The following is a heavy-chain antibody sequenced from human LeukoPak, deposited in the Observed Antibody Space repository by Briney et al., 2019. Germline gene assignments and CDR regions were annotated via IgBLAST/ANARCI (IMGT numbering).Heavy chain of an antibody. Sequence: SETLSLTCTVSGGSISSYYWSWIRQPPGQGLEWIGYIYYSGSTNYNPSLKSRVTISVDTSKNQFSLKLSSVTAADTAVYYCARGVMTGYSSSWHFDYWGQGTLVTVSS. CDR2: IYYSGST. D-gene: IGHD6-13*01. V-gene: IGHV4-59*01. CDR1: GGSISSYY. CDR3: ARGVMTGYSSSWHFDY. J-gene: IGHJ4*02.